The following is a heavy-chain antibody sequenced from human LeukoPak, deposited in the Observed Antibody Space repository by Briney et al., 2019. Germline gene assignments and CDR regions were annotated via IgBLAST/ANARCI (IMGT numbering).Heavy chain of an antibody. Sequence: PGGSLRLSCAASGFTFNNYAMSWVRQAPGKGLEWVSTISASGGSTYYADSVKGRFTISRDNSKNTLYLQMNSLRAEDTAVYYCAKDPLTDYDILTGYSPWGAFDIWGQGTMVTVSS. CDR1: GFTFNNYA. CDR3: AKDPLTDYDILTGYSPWGAFDI. CDR2: ISASGGST. V-gene: IGHV3-23*01. J-gene: IGHJ3*02. D-gene: IGHD3-9*01.